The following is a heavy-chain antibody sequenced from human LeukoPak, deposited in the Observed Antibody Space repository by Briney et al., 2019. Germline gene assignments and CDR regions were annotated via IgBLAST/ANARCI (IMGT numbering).Heavy chain of an antibody. D-gene: IGHD3-3*01. CDR3: ASHYDFWSGYSNYYYGMDV. Sequence: GGSLRLSCAASGFTVSSNYMSWVRQAPGKGLEWVSVIYSGGSTYYADSVKGRFTISRDNSKNTLYLQMNSLRAEDTAVYYCASHYDFWSGYSNYYYGMDVWGQGTTVTVSS. J-gene: IGHJ6*02. CDR1: GFTVSSNY. V-gene: IGHV3-66*04. CDR2: IYSGGST.